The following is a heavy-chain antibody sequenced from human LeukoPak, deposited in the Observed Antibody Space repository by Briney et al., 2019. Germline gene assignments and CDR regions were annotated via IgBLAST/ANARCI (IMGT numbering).Heavy chain of an antibody. CDR3: ARHEGGGSYYSC. CDR2: ISPDDSDI. CDR1: GYNFTTYW. J-gene: IGHJ4*02. D-gene: IGHD2-15*01. V-gene: IGHV5-51*01. Sequence: GESLQISCEGSGYNFTTYWIAWVRQLPGRGMEWMGIISPDDSDIRYSPSFQGHVTISADKSISTAYLQWSSLQASDTAMYYCARHEGGGSYYSCWGQGTLVTVSS.